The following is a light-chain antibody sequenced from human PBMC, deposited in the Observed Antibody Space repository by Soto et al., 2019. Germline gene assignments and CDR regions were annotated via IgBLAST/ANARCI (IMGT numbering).Light chain of an antibody. CDR2: DAS. J-gene: IGKJ5*01. CDR3: QQAYSFPIT. CDR1: HYIDSW. V-gene: IGKV1-12*01. Sequence: DIQMTQSPSSVSASVGDTVTITCRASHYIDSWLAWYQQKPGKAPKLLIYDASRLRGGVPSTFIGSRSRTAFTLTITDLQPEEFATYYCQQAYSFPITFGQGTRLEIK.